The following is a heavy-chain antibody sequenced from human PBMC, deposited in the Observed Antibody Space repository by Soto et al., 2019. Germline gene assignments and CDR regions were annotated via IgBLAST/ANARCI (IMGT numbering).Heavy chain of an antibody. CDR1: GYTFTSYD. V-gene: IGHV1-8*01. Sequence: QVQLVQSGAEVKKPGASVKVSCKASGYTFTSYDINWVRQATGQGLEWMGWMNPNSGNTGYAQKFQGRVTMTRNTSISTAYMELSSLRSEDPAVYYCAREYYDILTGHNWFDPWGQGTLVTVSS. D-gene: IGHD3-9*01. CDR2: MNPNSGNT. CDR3: AREYYDILTGHNWFDP. J-gene: IGHJ5*02.